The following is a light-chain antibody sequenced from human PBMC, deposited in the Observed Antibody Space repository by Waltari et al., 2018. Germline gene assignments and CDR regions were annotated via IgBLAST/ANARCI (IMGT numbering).Light chain of an antibody. J-gene: IGKJ1*01. CDR1: QSVGRS. Sequence: EFVYTLSTDPLSLSTGERHTLACGDGQSVGRSLAWYQQKPGQAPRLLIYDASRRATGIPDRFSGSGSGTDFSLTISTLEPEDFAVYYCQHYVRLPATFGQGTKVEI. CDR2: DAS. CDR3: QHYVRLPAT. V-gene: IGKV3-20*01.